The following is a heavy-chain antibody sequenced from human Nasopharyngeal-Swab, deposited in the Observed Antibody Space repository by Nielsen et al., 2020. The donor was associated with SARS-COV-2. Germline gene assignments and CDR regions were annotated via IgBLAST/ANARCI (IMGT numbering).Heavy chain of an antibody. Sequence: SETLSLTCTVSGGSVSSSSYYWSWIRQPPGKGLEWIGYIYYSGSTNYNPSLKSRVTISVDTSKNQSSLKLSSVTAADTAVYYCARGGVDYYYYGMDVWGQGTTVTVSS. D-gene: IGHD2-15*01. V-gene: IGHV4-61*01. CDR1: GGSVSSSSYY. CDR3: ARGGVDYYYYGMDV. CDR2: IYYSGST. J-gene: IGHJ6*02.